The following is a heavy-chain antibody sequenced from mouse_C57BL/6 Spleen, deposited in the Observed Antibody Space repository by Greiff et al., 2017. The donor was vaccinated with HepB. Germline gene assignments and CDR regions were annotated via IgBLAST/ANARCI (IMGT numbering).Heavy chain of an antibody. CDR2: IDPETGGT. V-gene: IGHV1-15*01. CDR1: GYTFTDYE. CDR3: TRKGRLWYFDV. Sequence: VQLQQSGAELVRPGASVTLSCKASGYTFTDYEMHWVKQTPVHGLEWIGAIDPETGGTAYNQKFKGKAILTADKSSSTAYMELRSLTSEDSAVYYCTRKGRLWYFDVWGTGTTVTVSS. J-gene: IGHJ1*03.